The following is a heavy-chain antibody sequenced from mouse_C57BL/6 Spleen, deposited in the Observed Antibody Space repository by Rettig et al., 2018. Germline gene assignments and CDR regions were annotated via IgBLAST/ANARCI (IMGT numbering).Heavy chain of an antibody. CDR3: ARGLSLYAMDY. CDR1: GYTFTDYY. J-gene: IGHJ4*01. D-gene: IGHD1-1*02. CDR2: INPNNGGT. V-gene: IGHV1-26*01. Sequence: GYTFTDYYMNWVKQSHGKSLEWIGDINPNNGGTSYNQKFKGKATLTVDKSSSTAYMELRSLTSEDSAVYYCARGLSLYAMDYWGQGTSVTVSS.